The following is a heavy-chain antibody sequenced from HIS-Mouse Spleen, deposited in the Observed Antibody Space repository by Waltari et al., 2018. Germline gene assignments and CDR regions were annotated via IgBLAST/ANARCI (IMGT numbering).Heavy chain of an antibody. V-gene: IGHV4-39*07. D-gene: IGHD6-13*01. CDR2: IYYSGST. Sequence: QLQLQESGPGLVKPSETLSLTCTVPGGSISSSSYSWGGIRQPPGKGLEWIGSIYYSGSTYYNPSLKSRVTISVDTSKNQSSLKLSSVTAADTAVYYCAREIPYSSSWYDWYFDLWGRGTLVTVSS. CDR3: AREIPYSSSWYDWYFDL. CDR1: GGSISSSSYS. J-gene: IGHJ2*01.